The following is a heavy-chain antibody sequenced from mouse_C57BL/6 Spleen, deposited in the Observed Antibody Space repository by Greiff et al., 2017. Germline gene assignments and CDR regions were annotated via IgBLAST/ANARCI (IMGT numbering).Heavy chain of an antibody. CDR2: IDPETGGT. CDR1: GYTFTDYE. Sequence: VKLVESGAELVRPGASVTLSCKASGYTFTDYEMHWVKQTPVHGLEWIGAIDPETGGTAYNQKFKGKAILTADKSSSTAYMELRSLTSEDSAVYYCTRRDGYYEAMDYWGQGTSVTVSS. D-gene: IGHD2-3*01. V-gene: IGHV1-15*01. CDR3: TRRDGYYEAMDY. J-gene: IGHJ4*01.